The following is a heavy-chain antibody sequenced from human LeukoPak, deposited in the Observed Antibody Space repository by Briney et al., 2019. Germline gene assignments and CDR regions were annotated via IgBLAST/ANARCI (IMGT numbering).Heavy chain of an antibody. D-gene: IGHD2-2*01. J-gene: IGHJ4*02. CDR3: ATSRGYCSSTSCRDDYYFDY. Sequence: GASVKVSCKASGYTFTGYYMHWVRQAPGQGLEWMGWINPNSGGTNCAQKFQGRVTMTRDTSISTAYMELSRLRSDDTAVYYCATSRGYCSSTSCRDDYYFDYWGQGTLVTVSS. CDR2: INPNSGGT. V-gene: IGHV1-2*02. CDR1: GYTFTGYY.